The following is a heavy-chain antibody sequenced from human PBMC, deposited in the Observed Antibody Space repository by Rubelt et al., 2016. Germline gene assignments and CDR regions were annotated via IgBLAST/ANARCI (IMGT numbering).Heavy chain of an antibody. CDR2: IFSNDEK. J-gene: IGHJ6*02. CDR3: ARMRNYYDSSGYYPYYYGMDV. D-gene: IGHD3-22*01. V-gene: IGHV2-26*01. CDR1: G. Sequence: GVSWIRQPPGKALEWLAHIFSNDEKSYTTSLKSRLTLSKDTSQRQVVLTMTKMDPVDTATSYCARMRNYYDSSGYYPYYYGMDVWGQGTTVTV.